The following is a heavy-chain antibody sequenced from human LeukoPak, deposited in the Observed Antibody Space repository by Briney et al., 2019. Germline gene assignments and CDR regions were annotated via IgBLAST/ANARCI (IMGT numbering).Heavy chain of an antibody. CDR1: GFTFSSYE. CDR3: AKNYYDSSGFYYMDV. J-gene: IGHJ6*03. Sequence: GGSLRLSCAASGFTFSSYEMNWVRQAPGKGLEWVSYISSSGSTIYYADSVKGRFSISRDNSKNTLYLQMNSLRAEDTAVYYCAKNYYDSSGFYYMDVWGKGTTVTVSS. V-gene: IGHV3-48*03. CDR2: ISSSGSTI. D-gene: IGHD3-22*01.